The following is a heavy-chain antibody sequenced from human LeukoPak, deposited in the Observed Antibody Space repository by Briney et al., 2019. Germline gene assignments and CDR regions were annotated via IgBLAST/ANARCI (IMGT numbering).Heavy chain of an antibody. CDR1: GGSISSYY. CDR3: ARGGDTTSSRFDP. J-gene: IGHJ5*02. CDR2: IYYSGST. D-gene: IGHD2-21*02. V-gene: IGHV4-59*01. Sequence: KPSETLSLTCTVSGGSISSYYWSWIRQPPGKGLEWSGYIYYSGSTNYNPSLKSRVTISVDTSKNQFSLKLSSVTAADTAVYYCARGGDTTSSRFDPWGQGTLVTVSS.